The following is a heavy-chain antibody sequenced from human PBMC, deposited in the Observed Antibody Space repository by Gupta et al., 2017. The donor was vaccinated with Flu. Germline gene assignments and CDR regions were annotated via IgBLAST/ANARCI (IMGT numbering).Heavy chain of an antibody. D-gene: IGHD2-2*01. CDR2: INHSGSI. V-gene: IGHV4-34*01. CDR3: ARGDDSCSSTSCRNFDY. J-gene: IGHJ4*02. Sequence: PGKGLEWIGEINHSGSIDYNPSLKSRVTISVDTSKNHFSLKLSSVTAADTAVYYCARGDDSCSSTSCRNFDYWGQGTLVTVSS.